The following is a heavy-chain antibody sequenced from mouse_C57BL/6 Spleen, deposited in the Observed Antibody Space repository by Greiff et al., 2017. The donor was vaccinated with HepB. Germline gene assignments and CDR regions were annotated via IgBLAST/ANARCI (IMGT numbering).Heavy chain of an antibody. V-gene: IGHV1-22*01. Sequence: VQLQQSGPELVKPGASVKMSCKASGYTFTDYNMHWVKQSHGKSLEWIGYINPNNGGTSYNQKFKGKATLTVNKSSSTAYMELRSLTSEDSAVYYCARQRSGTSWFAYWGQGTLVTVSA. CDR2: INPNNGGT. J-gene: IGHJ3*01. CDR3: ARQRSGTSWFAY. CDR1: GYTFTDYN. D-gene: IGHD4-1*01.